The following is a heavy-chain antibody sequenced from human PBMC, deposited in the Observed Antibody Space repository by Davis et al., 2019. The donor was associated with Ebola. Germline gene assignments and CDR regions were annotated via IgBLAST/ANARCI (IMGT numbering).Heavy chain of an antibody. V-gene: IGHV3-7*03. CDR3: ARRAWFDP. Sequence: GGSLRLSCAASGFTFSNAWMSWVRQAPGKGLEWVANIKQDGSEKYYVDSVKGRFTISRDNAKNSLYLQMNSLRAEDTAVYYCARRAWFDPWGQGTLVTVSS. CDR2: IKQDGSEK. CDR1: GFTFSNAW. J-gene: IGHJ5*02.